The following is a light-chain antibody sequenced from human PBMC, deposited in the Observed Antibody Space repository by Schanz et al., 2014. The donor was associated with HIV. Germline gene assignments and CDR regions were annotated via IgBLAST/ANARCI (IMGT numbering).Light chain of an antibody. CDR3: CSLAASLTRV. CDR1: STDVGAYNL. J-gene: IGLJ1*01. V-gene: IGLV2-23*02. Sequence: QSALSQPASVSGSPGQSITISCTGSSTDVGAYNLVSWYQQHPGKVPKLIIYDVSQRPSGVSNRFSGSKSGNTASLTISGLQAEDEADYFCCSLAASLTRVFGTGTKLTVL. CDR2: DVS.